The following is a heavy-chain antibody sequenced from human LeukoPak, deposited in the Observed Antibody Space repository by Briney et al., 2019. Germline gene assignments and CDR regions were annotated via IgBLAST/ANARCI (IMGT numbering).Heavy chain of an antibody. V-gene: IGHV4-31*03. CDR3: ARGDYVWGSYRYTISFDY. CDR2: IYYSGST. CDR1: GGSISSGGYY. D-gene: IGHD3-16*02. Sequence: SETLSLTCTVSGGSISSGGYYWSWIRQHPGKGLEWIGYIYYSGSTYYNPSLKSRVTISVDTSKNQFSLKLSSVTAADTAVYYCARGDYVWGSYRYTISFDYWGQGTLVTVSS. J-gene: IGHJ4*02.